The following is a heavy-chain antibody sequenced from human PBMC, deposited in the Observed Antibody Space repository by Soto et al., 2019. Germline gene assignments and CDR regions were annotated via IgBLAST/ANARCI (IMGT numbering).Heavy chain of an antibody. CDR2: IYYSGST. D-gene: IGHD5-18*01. CDR3: ARSGYSYGSYNWFDP. CDR1: GDSISSSSYY. J-gene: IGHJ5*02. V-gene: IGHV4-39*01. Sequence: SETLSLTCTVSGDSISSSSYYWGWIRQPPGKGLEWIGSIYYSGSTYYNPSLKSRVTISVDTSKNQFSLKLSSVTAADTAVYYCARSGYSYGSYNWFDPWGQGTLVTVSS.